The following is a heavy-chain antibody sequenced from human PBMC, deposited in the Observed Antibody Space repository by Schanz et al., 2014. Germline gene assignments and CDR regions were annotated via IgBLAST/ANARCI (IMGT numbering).Heavy chain of an antibody. CDR2: ISGSSIHK. V-gene: IGHV3-11*06. J-gene: IGHJ4*02. Sequence: GQLVESGGGLVQPGGSLRLSCAASGFTFSDYYMAWIRQAPGKGLEWVSHISGSSIHKNYADSVKGRFSISRDNGETSVYLQMNSLTAEDTAVYYCARGVRIDYWGQGTLXTVSS. CDR3: ARGVRIDY. D-gene: IGHD3-3*01. CDR1: GFTFSDYY.